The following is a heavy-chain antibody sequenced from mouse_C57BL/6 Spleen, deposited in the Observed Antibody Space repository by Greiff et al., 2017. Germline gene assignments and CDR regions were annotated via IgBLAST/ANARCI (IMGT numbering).Heavy chain of an antibody. V-gene: IGHV1-22*01. Sequence: VQLQQSGPELVKPGASVKMSCKASGYTFTDYNMHWVKQSHGKSLEWIGYINPNNGGTRYNQKFKGKATLTVDKSSSTAYMELRSLTSEDSAVYYCARTLYGMDYWGQGTSVTVSS. CDR1: GYTFTDYN. J-gene: IGHJ4*01. D-gene: IGHD2-12*01. CDR2: INPNNGGT. CDR3: ARTLYGMDY.